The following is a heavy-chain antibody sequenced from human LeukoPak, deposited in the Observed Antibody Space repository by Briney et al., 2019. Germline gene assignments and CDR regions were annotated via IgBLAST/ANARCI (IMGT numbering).Heavy chain of an antibody. CDR2: IYYSGKT. CDR1: GGSISNANYH. D-gene: IGHD5-12*01. CDR3: ARVSGYGNNDY. Sequence: SETLSLTCTVSGGSISNANYHWAWIRQPPGKGLEWIGSIYYSGKTYYDPSLRSRFTMSVDTSKNQFSLKLISVTAADTAVYYCARVSGYGNNDYWGQGTLVTVSS. V-gene: IGHV4-39*01. J-gene: IGHJ4*02.